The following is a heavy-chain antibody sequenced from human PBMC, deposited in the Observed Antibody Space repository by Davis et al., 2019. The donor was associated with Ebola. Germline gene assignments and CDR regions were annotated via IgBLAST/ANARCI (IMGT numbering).Heavy chain of an antibody. D-gene: IGHD6-19*01. J-gene: IGHJ4*02. Sequence: SETLSLTCTVSGGSISSYYWSWIRQPPGKGLEWIGYINYRGSAIHNPSLKSRVTISVDTSKNQFSLDLTSVTAADTAVYYCARGRQWLDSLDNWGQGTLVTVSS. CDR2: INYRGSA. CDR3: ARGRQWLDSLDN. V-gene: IGHV4-59*12. CDR1: GGSISSYY.